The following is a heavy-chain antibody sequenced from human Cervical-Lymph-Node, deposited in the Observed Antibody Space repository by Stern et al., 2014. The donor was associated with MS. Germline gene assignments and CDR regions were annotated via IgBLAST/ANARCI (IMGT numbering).Heavy chain of an antibody. Sequence: EVQLVESGAEVKKPGESLKISCKGSGYTFTNNWIAWVRQMPGKGLEWMGIIYPDDSDIRYSPSLQGQVTISADKSLSTAYRQGGSLKAADSAVYYCARPPPRRKWDDPNYGMDVWGQGTTVTVSS. CDR2: IYPDDSDI. V-gene: IGHV5-51*03. CDR1: GYTFTNNW. D-gene: IGHD1-1*01. CDR3: ARPPPRRKWDDPNYGMDV. J-gene: IGHJ6*02.